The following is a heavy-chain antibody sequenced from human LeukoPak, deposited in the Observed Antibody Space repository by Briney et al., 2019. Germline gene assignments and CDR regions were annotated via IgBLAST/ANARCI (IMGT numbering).Heavy chain of an antibody. Sequence: SETLSLTCAVYGGSFGGYYWSWIRQPPGKGLEWIGEINHSGSTNYNPSLKSRVTISVDTSKNQFSLKLSSVTAADTAVYYCARFYYDSSGYYHVAYWGQGTLVTVSS. CDR1: GGSFGGYY. CDR2: INHSGST. D-gene: IGHD3-22*01. J-gene: IGHJ4*02. V-gene: IGHV4-34*01. CDR3: ARFYYDSSGYYHVAY.